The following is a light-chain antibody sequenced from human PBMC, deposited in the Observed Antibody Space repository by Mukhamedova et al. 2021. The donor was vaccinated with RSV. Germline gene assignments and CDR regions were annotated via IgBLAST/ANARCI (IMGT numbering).Light chain of an antibody. CDR3: PQYTDIPRT. CDR2: SAS. J-gene: IGKJ2*01. V-gene: IGKV1-5*03. Sequence: WYQRRVHGKAPKLLIYSASTLEGGVPSRFSGSGFGTDFTLTITNLQPDDFATYFCPQYTDIPRTFGQGT.